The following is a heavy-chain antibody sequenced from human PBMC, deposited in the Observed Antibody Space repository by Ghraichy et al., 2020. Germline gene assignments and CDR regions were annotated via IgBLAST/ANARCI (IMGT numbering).Heavy chain of an antibody. CDR1: GFTFSSYW. CDR2: IKQDGSEK. V-gene: IGHV3-7*01. J-gene: IGHJ6*02. D-gene: IGHD3-3*01. Sequence: GGSLRLSCAASGFTFSSYWMSWVRQAPGKGLEWVANIKQDGSEKYYVDSVKGRFTISRDNAKNSLYLQMNSLRAEDTAMYYCARYGITIFGVVTSLYYGMDVWGQGTTVTVSS. CDR3: ARYGITIFGVVTSLYYGMDV.